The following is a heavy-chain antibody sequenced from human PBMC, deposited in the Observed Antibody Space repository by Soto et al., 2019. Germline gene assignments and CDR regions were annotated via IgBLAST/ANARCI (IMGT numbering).Heavy chain of an antibody. J-gene: IGHJ6*02. CDR3: VKDRGPIFGVEHLYHVMDV. Sequence: GESLKISCKGSGYSFTSYWIGWVRQMPGKGLEWMGIIYPGDSDTRYSPSFQGQVTISADKSISTAYLQWSSLRGEDTAVYYCVKDRGPIFGVEHLYHVMDVWGQGTTVTVSS. V-gene: IGHV5-51*01. CDR2: IYPGDSDT. D-gene: IGHD3-3*01. CDR1: GYSFTSYW.